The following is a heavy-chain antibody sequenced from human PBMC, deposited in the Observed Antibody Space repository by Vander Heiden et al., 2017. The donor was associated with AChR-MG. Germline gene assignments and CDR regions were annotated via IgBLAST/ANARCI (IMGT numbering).Heavy chain of an antibody. J-gene: IGHJ6*02. CDR2: IYTSGST. Sequence: QVQLQASGPGLGRPSETLSLTCTVPGGSISSYYWSWIRQPAGKGLEWIGRIYTSGSTNYNPSLKSRVTMSVNTSKNQFSLKLSSVTAADTAVYYCARAGGGSRYYYYYYGMDVWGQGTTVTVSS. D-gene: IGHD2-15*01. CDR1: GGSISSYY. V-gene: IGHV4-4*07. CDR3: ARAGGGSRYYYYYYGMDV.